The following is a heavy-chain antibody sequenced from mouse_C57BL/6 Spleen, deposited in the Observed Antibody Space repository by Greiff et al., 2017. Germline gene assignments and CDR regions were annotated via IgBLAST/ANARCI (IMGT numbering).Heavy chain of an antibody. D-gene: IGHD4-1*01. Sequence: VQLQQSGAELVRPGPSVKVSCKASGYAFTNYLIEWVKQRPGQGLEWIGVINPGSGGTNYNEKFKGKATLTADKSSSTAYMQLSSLTSEDSAVYFCARSANWDPYYYAMDHWGKETSVTVSS. CDR2: INPGSGGT. CDR1: GYAFTNYL. CDR3: ARSANWDPYYYAMDH. V-gene: IGHV1-54*01. J-gene: IGHJ4*01.